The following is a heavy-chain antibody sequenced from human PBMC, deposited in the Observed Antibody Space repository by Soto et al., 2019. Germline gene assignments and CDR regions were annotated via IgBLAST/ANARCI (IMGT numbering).Heavy chain of an antibody. D-gene: IGHD5-12*01. Sequence: QLQLQESGPGLVKPSESLSLTCTVSGGSISSSSYYWGWIRQPPGKGLEWIGSIYYSGSTYYNPSLKSRVTLSVDASKNQFSLKLSSVTAADTAVYYCARPILRTPGDAFDIWGQGTMVTVSS. V-gene: IGHV4-39*01. CDR2: IYYSGST. J-gene: IGHJ3*02. CDR3: ARPILRTPGDAFDI. CDR1: GGSISSSSYY.